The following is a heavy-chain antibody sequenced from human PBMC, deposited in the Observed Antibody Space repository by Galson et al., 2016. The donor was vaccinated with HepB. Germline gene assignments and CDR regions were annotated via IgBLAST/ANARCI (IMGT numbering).Heavy chain of an antibody. V-gene: IGHV3-30*04. D-gene: IGHD3-10*01. CDR3: VREGVPGVYDMGV. J-gene: IGHJ6*02. CDR1: GFTFSRNA. CDR2: ISYDGRNK. Sequence: SLRLSCAAFGFTFSRNAMHWVRQAPGKGLEWVAVISYDGRNKYYADSVKGRFTISRDNSTNTLYLQMNSLRAEDTAVYYCVREGVPGVYDMGVWGQGTTVTVSS.